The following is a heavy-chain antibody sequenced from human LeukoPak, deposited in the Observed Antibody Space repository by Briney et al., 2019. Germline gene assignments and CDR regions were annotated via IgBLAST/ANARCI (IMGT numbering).Heavy chain of an antibody. CDR2: IIPILGIA. V-gene: IGHV1-69*04. CDR1: GGTFSSYA. J-gene: IGHJ4*02. CDR3: ARDCGGEEGDY. D-gene: IGHD2-21*01. Sequence: GASVKVSCKASGGTFSSYAISWVRQAPGQGLEWMGRIIPILGIANYAQKFQGRVTITADKSTSTAYMELSSLRSEDTAVYYCARDCGGEEGDYWGQGTLVTVSS.